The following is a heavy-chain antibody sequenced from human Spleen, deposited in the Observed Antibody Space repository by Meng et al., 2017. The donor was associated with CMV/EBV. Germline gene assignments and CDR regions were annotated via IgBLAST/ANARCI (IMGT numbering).Heavy chain of an antibody. CDR1: GYTCSDCY. D-gene: IGHD3-10*01. Sequence: ASGYTCSDCYRHWVGPAHGQGLEWMGWINPYSGATYYAQKFQGRVTMTRDTSIGTAYMELSSLRFDDTAVYYCARERVTVIRGVPAYWGQGTLVTVSS. J-gene: IGHJ4*02. CDR3: ARERVTVIRGVPAY. CDR2: INPYSGAT. V-gene: IGHV1-2*02.